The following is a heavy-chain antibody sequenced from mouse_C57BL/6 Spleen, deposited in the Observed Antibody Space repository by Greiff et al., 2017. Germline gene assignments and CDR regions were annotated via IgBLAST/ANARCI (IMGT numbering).Heavy chain of an antibody. V-gene: IGHV2-5*01. D-gene: IGHD4-1*01. J-gene: IGHJ4*01. CDR3: ASSPWGDAMDY. CDR2: IWRGGST. CDR1: GFSLTSYG. Sequence: QVQLQQSGPGLVQPSQSLSITCTVSGFSLTSYGVHWVRQSPGKGLEWLGVIWRGGSTDYNAAFMSRLRITKDNSKSQVFFKMNSLQADDTAIDYCASSPWGDAMDYWGQGTSVTVSS.